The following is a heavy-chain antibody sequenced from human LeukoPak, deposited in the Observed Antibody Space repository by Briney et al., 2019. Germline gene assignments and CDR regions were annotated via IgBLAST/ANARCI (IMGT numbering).Heavy chain of an antibody. Sequence: ASVKVSCEASGYTFTSYGISWVRQARGQGREGRGGISAYNGNTNYAQKLQGRVTITTDTSTSTAYMELRSLRPDDTAVYYCASAVGGGYSSSYYYYYYMDVWGKGTTVTVSS. D-gene: IGHD6-13*01. CDR1: GYTFTSYG. CDR2: ISAYNGNT. J-gene: IGHJ6*03. CDR3: ASAVGGGYSSSYYYYYYMDV. V-gene: IGHV1-18*01.